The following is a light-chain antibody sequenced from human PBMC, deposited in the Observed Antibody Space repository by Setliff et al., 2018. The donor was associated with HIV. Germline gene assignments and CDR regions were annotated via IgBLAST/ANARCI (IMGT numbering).Light chain of an antibody. Sequence: SVLTQPPSVSGAPGQRITISCTGSRFNIGAGYDVHWYQQLPGTAPKLLIYSNTNRPSGVPDRFSGSKSGTSASLAITWLQADDEADCYCQSYDNSLSGSGVFGTGTRSPS. CDR2: SNT. CDR3: QSYDNSLSGSGV. V-gene: IGLV1-40*01. J-gene: IGLJ1*01. CDR1: RFNIGAGYD.